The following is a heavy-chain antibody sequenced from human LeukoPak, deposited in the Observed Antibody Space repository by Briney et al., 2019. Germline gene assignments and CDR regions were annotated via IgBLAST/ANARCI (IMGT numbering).Heavy chain of an antibody. D-gene: IGHD6-13*01. CDR1: GYTFTSYY. V-gene: IGHV1-46*01. Sequence: ASVKVSCKASGYTFTSYYIHWVRQAPGQGLEWMGIINPSGGSTSYAQKFQGRVTITRNTSISTAYMELSSLKSEDMAVYYCARIRDDSSSWSPYYYYYYYMDVWGKGTTVTVSS. CDR3: ARIRDDSSSWSPYYYYYYYMDV. CDR2: INPSGGST. J-gene: IGHJ6*03.